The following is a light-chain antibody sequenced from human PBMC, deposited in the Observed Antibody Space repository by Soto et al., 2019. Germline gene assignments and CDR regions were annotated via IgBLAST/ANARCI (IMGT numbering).Light chain of an antibody. CDR1: QSVSDY. CDR3: QQRTNWLT. Sequence: EIVLTQSPATLSLSPGERATLSCRASQSVSDYIAWYQQKPGQAPRLLIYDTSNRATGVPARFSGSGSGTDFTLTISILEPEDFAVYFCQQRTNWLTFGGGTRVEIK. V-gene: IGKV3-11*01. CDR2: DTS. J-gene: IGKJ4*01.